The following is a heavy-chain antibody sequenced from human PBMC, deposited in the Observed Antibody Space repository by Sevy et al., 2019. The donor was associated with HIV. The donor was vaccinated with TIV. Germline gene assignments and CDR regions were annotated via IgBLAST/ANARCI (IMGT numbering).Heavy chain of an antibody. D-gene: IGHD5-12*01. CDR1: GGSISAYY. CDR3: ARAPPVRSGDDSLNWFDP. Sequence: SEALSLTCTVSGGSISAYYWSWIRQPPGKPLEYIGYIYYTGSTNYNPSLKSRVTISVDTSKNQFSLKLNSVSAADTAVYFCARAPPVRSGDDSLNWFDPGGQGTLVTVSS. V-gene: IGHV4-59*01. CDR2: IYYTGST. J-gene: IGHJ5*02.